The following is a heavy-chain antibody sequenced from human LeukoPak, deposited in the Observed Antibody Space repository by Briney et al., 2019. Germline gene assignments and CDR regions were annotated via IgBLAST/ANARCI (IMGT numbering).Heavy chain of an antibody. CDR2: INHSGST. V-gene: IGHV4-34*01. CDR1: GGSFSGYY. CDR3: ARPTERYYYDSSGYFDAFDI. Sequence: ASETLSLTCAAYGGSFSGYYWSWIRQPPGKGLEWIGEINHSGSTNYNPSLKSRVTISVDTSKNQFSLKLSSVTAADTAVYYCARPTERYYYDSSGYFDAFDIWGQGTMVTVSS. J-gene: IGHJ3*02. D-gene: IGHD3-22*01.